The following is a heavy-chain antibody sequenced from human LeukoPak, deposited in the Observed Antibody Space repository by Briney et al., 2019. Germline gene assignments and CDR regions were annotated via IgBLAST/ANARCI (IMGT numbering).Heavy chain of an antibody. CDR1: GGSISSYY. J-gene: IGHJ4*02. Sequence: PSETLSLTCTVSGGSISSYYWSWIRQPPGKGLEWIGYIYYGGSTNYNPSLKSRVTISVDTSKNQFSLKLSSVTAADTAVYYCARGNDVLTGYDNWGQGTLVTVSS. D-gene: IGHD3-9*01. CDR3: ARGNDVLTGYDN. V-gene: IGHV4-59*01. CDR2: IYYGGST.